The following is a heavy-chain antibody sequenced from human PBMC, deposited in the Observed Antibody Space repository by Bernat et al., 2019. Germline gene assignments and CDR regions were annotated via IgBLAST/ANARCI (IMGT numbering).Heavy chain of an antibody. Sequence: QVQLVQSGAEVKKPGASVKVSCKASGYTFTSNGISWVRQAPGQGLEGMGGRSAYNGNTNYAQKLQGRVTMTTDKSTSTAYMELRSLRSDDTAVYYCARDVGPLPSGFPDYWGQGTLVTVSS. CDR3: ARDVGPLPSGFPDY. V-gene: IGHV1-18*01. D-gene: IGHD6-19*01. CDR2: RSAYNGNT. CDR1: GYTFTSNG. J-gene: IGHJ4*02.